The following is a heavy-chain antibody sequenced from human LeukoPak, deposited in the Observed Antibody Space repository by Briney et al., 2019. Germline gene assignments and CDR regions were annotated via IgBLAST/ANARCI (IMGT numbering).Heavy chain of an antibody. D-gene: IGHD5-12*01. CDR2: IYPGDSNT. J-gene: IGHJ4*02. CDR1: GYSFASYW. Sequence: GESLKISCKGSGYSFASYWIGWVRQMPGKGLEWMGIIYPGDSNTVYSPSFQGQVTISADKSISTAYLQWSSLKASDTAMYYCARPISNIVATIGGFDYWGQGTLVTVSS. CDR3: ARPISNIVATIGGFDY. V-gene: IGHV5-51*01.